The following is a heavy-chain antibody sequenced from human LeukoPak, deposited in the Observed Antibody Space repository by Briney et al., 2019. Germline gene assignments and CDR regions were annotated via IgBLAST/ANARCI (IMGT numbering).Heavy chain of an antibody. J-gene: IGHJ4*02. V-gene: IGHV3-53*01. CDR1: GFTVNNNY. Sequence: QPGGSLRLSCAASGFTVNNNYMNWVRQAPGKGLEWVSGIHPGDNTYYADSVKGRFTISRDNSKNTLYLQMSSLRAEDTAVYYCTRGASYYDYWGQGTLVTVSS. D-gene: IGHD3-10*01. CDR2: IHPGDNT. CDR3: TRGASYYDY.